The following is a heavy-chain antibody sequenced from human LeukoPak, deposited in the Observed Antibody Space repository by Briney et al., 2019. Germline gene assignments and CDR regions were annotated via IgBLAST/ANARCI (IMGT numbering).Heavy chain of an antibody. CDR1: GFTFSSYE. D-gene: IGHD3-10*01. J-gene: IGHJ4*01. Sequence: GGSLRLSCAASGFTFSSYEMNWVRQAPGKGLEWVSYISSSGSTIYYADSVKGRFTISRDNVKNSLYLQMNSLRAEDTAVYYCARDQNWFGSFDYWGQGTLVTVSS. CDR2: ISSSGSTI. V-gene: IGHV3-48*03. CDR3: ARDQNWFGSFDY.